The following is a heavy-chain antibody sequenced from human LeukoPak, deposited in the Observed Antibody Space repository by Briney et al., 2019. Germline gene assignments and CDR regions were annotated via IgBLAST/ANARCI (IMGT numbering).Heavy chain of an antibody. CDR1: GFTFDDYG. Sequence: PGGSLRLSCAASGFTFDDYGLSWVRQAPGKGLEWVSGIKWDGGSTGYADSVKGRFTISRDNAKKSLYLQMHRLRAEDTAVYYCARDCGGDCYAFDIWGQGTMVTVSS. V-gene: IGHV3-20*04. CDR3: ARDCGGDCYAFDI. CDR2: IKWDGGST. J-gene: IGHJ3*02. D-gene: IGHD2-21*02.